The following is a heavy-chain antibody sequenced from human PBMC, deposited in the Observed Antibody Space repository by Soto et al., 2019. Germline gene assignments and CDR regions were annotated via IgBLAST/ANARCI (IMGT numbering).Heavy chain of an antibody. J-gene: IGHJ4*02. V-gene: IGHV4-39*01. CDR2: IYYSGST. CDR1: GGSIRSSSYY. Sequence: QLQLQESGQGLGKPSETLSLTCTVSGGSIRSSSYYWGWIRQPPGKGLEWIGSIYYSGSTYYNPSLKSPVTIHVDTSTNQFSLKLSCVTAADTAVYYCASGLDLTSIAVAGTGFAYWGQGTLVAVST. D-gene: IGHD6-19*01. CDR3: ASGLDLTSIAVAGTGFAY.